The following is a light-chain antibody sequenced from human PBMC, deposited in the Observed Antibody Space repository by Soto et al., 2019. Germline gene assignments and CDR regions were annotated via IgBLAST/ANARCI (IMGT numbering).Light chain of an antibody. CDR1: SSNIGSND. J-gene: IGLJ2*01. CDR2: SNN. CDR3: AAWDASLNGVL. Sequence: QSVLTQPPSASGTPGQRVTISCSGSSSNIGSNDVNWYQQLPGTAPKLLMYSNNQRPSGVPDRFSGSKSGTSASLAISGLQSEDEADDYCAAWDASLNGVLFGGGTKLTVL. V-gene: IGLV1-44*01.